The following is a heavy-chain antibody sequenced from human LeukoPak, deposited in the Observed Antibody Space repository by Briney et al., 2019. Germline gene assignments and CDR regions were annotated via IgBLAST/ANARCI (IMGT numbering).Heavy chain of an antibody. CDR1: GGTFSSYA. CDR3: ARGPSYYYGSGSYYNIWFDP. D-gene: IGHD3-10*01. J-gene: IGHJ5*02. V-gene: IGHV1-69*13. CDR2: IIPIFGTA. Sequence: SVKASCKASGGTFSSYAISWVRQAPGQGLEWMGGIIPIFGTANYAQKFQGRVTITADESTSTAYMEPSSLRSEDTAVHYCARGPSYYYGSGSYYNIWFDPWGQGTLVTVSS.